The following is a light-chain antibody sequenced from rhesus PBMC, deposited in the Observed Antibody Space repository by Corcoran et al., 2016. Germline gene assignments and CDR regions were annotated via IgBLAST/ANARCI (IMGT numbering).Light chain of an antibody. Sequence: DIVMTQTPLSLPVTPGEPASISCRSSQSLLHSDGYTYLDWYLKRPGQSPQLLLYLGSNRASGVPDRFSGSGSGTDFTLKISRVEAVDVGVYYCMQGTQLPPTFGQGTKVEIK. J-gene: IGKJ1*01. CDR1: QSLLHSDGYTY. CDR3: MQGTQLPPT. V-gene: IGKV2-78*01. CDR2: LGS.